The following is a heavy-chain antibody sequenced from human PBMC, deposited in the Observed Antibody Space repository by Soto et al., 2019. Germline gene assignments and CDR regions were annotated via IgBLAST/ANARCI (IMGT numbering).Heavy chain of an antibody. CDR1: GFTFSSYV. CDR2: ISYDERKK. Sequence: PGGSLRLSCAASGFTFSSYVMHWVRQAPGKGLEWVAVISYDERKKYYADSVKGRFTISRDNSKNTLYLQMNSLRVEDTAIYHCQYYYGSGRYVEGLDYWGQGTLVTVSS. CDR3: QYYYGSGRYVEGLDY. V-gene: IGHV3-30*04. J-gene: IGHJ4*02. D-gene: IGHD3-10*01.